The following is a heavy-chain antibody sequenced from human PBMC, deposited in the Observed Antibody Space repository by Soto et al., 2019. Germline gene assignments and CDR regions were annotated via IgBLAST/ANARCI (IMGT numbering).Heavy chain of an antibody. CDR2: ISYDGSNQ. CDR3: AREDYGDYGGWSGFDY. J-gene: IGHJ4*02. D-gene: IGHD4-17*01. Sequence: QVPLVESGGGVVQPGRSLRLSCAASGFTLSRYPMHWVRQAPGKGLEWVAVISYDGSNQHYADSVKGRFTISRDNSKNTLYLQMNSLRAEDTAVYYCAREDYGDYGGWSGFDYWGQGTLVTVSS. CDR1: GFTLSRYP. V-gene: IGHV3-30-3*01.